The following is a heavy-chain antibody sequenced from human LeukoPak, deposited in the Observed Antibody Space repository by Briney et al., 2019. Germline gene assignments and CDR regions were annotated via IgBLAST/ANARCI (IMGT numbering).Heavy chain of an antibody. J-gene: IGHJ4*02. Sequence: SETLSLTCSVSGGSLSPYYWSWIRQPPGKGLEWIGYIYYSGSTNYNPSLKSRVTISVDTSKKQYSLRLSSVTAADTAVYYCARLSSGPRGVDYWGQGTLVTVSS. CDR1: GGSLSPYY. CDR2: IYYSGST. D-gene: IGHD6-19*01. V-gene: IGHV4-59*01. CDR3: ARLSSGPRGVDY.